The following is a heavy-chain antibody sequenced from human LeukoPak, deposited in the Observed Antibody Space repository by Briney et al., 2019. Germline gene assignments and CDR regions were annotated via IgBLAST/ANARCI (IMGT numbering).Heavy chain of an antibody. CDR2: ISYDGSNK. CDR3: AREEFSSSWYFRTYYYYGMDV. CDR1: GFTFSSYA. V-gene: IGHV3-30*04. Sequence: GGSLRLSCAASGFTFSSYAMHWVRQAPGKGLEWVAVISYDGSNKYYADSVKGRFTISRDNSKNTLYLQMNSLRAEDTAVYYCAREEFSSSWYFRTYYYYGMDVWGQGTTVTVSS. J-gene: IGHJ6*02. D-gene: IGHD6-13*01.